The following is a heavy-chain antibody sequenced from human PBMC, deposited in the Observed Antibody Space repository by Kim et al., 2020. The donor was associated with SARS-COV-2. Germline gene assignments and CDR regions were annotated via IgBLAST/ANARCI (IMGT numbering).Heavy chain of an antibody. D-gene: IGHD5-18*01. CDR1: GYSISSGYY. CDR2: IYHSGST. CDR3: ARDHGYSYGNIDY. V-gene: IGHV4-38-2*02. J-gene: IGHJ4*02. Sequence: SETLSLTCTVSGYSISSGYYWGWIRQPPGKGLEWIGSIYHSGSTYYNPSLKSRVTISVDTSKNQFSLKLSSVTAADTAVYYCARDHGYSYGNIDYWGQGTLVTVSS.